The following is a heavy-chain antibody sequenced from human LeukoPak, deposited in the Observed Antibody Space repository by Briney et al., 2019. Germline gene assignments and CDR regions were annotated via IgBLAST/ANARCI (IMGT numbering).Heavy chain of an antibody. CDR1: GGSFSDYF. CDR2: ISHSGST. J-gene: IGHJ4*02. Sequence: SETLSLTCAAYGGSFSDYFWSWIRQPPGKGLEWIGEISHSGSTTYNPSLRSRVTISGDTPKNQFSLKLSSVTAADTAVYYCARAPLNQLLAFDYWGQGTLVTVSS. CDR3: ARAPLNQLLAFDY. D-gene: IGHD2-2*01. V-gene: IGHV4-34*01.